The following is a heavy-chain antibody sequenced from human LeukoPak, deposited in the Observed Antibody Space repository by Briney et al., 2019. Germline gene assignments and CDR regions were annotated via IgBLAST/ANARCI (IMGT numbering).Heavy chain of an antibody. D-gene: IGHD3-22*01. V-gene: IGHV3-48*03. J-gene: IGHJ4*02. Sequence: GGSLRLSCAASGFTFSSYEMNWVRQAPGKGLEWVSYISSSGSTIYYADSVKGRFTISRDNAKNSLYLQMNSLRAEDTAVYYCARGNYYDSSGQLDYWGQGTLVTVSS. CDR2: ISSSGSTI. CDR1: GFTFSSYE. CDR3: ARGNYYDSSGQLDY.